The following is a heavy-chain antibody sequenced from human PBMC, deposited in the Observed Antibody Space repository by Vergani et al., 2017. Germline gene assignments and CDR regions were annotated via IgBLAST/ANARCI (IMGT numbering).Heavy chain of an antibody. CDR1: GFTFSSYW. Sequence: EVQLVESGGGLVQPGGSLRLSCAAPGFTFSSYWMHWVRQAPGKGLVWVSRINSDGSSTSYADSVKGRFTISRDNAKNTLYLQMNSLRAEDTAVYYCARDVYIAAAVDDAFDIWGQGTMVTVSS. J-gene: IGHJ3*02. CDR2: INSDGSST. V-gene: IGHV3-74*01. CDR3: ARDVYIAAAVDDAFDI. D-gene: IGHD6-13*01.